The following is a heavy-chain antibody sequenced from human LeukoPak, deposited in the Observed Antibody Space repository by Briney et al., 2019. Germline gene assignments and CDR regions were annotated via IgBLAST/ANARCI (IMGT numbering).Heavy chain of an antibody. CDR1: GYSFTSYW. CDR2: IYPGDSDT. J-gene: IGHJ6*02. V-gene: IGHV5-51*01. D-gene: IGHD3-3*01. Sequence: GESLKISCKGSGYSFTSYWIAWVRQMPGKGLEWMGIIYPGDSDTRYSPSFQGQVTISADRSVTTAYLQWSSLKASDTAMYYCARLGGFEFWSGFYSGYYSGMDVWGQGTTVTVSS. CDR3: ARLGGFEFWSGFYSGYYSGMDV.